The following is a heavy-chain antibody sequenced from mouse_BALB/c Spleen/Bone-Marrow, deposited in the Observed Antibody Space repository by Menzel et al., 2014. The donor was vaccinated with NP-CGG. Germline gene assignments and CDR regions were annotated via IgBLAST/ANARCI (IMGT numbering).Heavy chain of an antibody. J-gene: IGHJ2*01. D-gene: IGHD4-1*01. CDR1: GFTFSSFG. V-gene: IGHV5-17*02. CDR2: ISSDNGAI. CDR3: TRGGNWEDFDY. Sequence: EVKLMESGGGLVQPGGSRKLSCAASGFTFSSFGMHWVRQAPEKGLEWIAYISSDNGAIFYAATVKGRFTISRDNPKNALFLQRTSLREEDAAIYFCTRGGNWEDFDYWGQGTPLTVSA.